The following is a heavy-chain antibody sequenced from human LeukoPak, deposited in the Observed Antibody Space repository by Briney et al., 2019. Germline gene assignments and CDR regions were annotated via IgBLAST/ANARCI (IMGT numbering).Heavy chain of an antibody. V-gene: IGHV3-23*01. Sequence: GGSLRLSCAASGFTFSSYSMNWVRQAPGKGLEWVSGISGSGGSKYYADSVKGRFTISRDNSKNSLYLQMNSLRAEDTAVYYCARVGGSGSSIFDYWGQGTLVTVSS. CDR1: GFTFSSYS. CDR2: ISGSGGSK. J-gene: IGHJ4*02. CDR3: ARVGGSGSSIFDY. D-gene: IGHD3-10*01.